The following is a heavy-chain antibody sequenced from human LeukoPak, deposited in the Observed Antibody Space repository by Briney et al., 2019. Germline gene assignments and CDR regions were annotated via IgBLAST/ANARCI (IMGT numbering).Heavy chain of an antibody. J-gene: IGHJ5*02. V-gene: IGHV4-38-2*02. CDR2: IYHSGST. Sequence: SETLSLTCTVSGYSISSGYYWGWIRQPPVKGLEWIGSIYHSGSTYYNPSLKSRVTISVDTSKNQFSLKLSSVTAADTAVYYCARDVVVAAREDWFDPWGQGTLVTVSS. CDR3: ARDVVVAAREDWFDP. D-gene: IGHD2-15*01. CDR1: GYSISSGYY.